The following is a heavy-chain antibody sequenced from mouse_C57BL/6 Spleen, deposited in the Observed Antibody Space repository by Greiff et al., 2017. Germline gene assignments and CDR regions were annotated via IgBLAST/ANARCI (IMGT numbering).Heavy chain of an antibody. CDR3: ARGGTYYFDY. CDR2: IYPGDGDT. CDR1: GYAFSSYW. J-gene: IGHJ2*01. V-gene: IGHV1-80*01. Sequence: VQRVESGAELVKPGASVKISCKASGYAFSSYWMNWVKQRPGKGLEWIGQIYPGDGDTNYNGKFKGKATLTADKSSSTAYMQLSSLTSEDSAVYFCARGGTYYFDYWGQGTTLTVSS.